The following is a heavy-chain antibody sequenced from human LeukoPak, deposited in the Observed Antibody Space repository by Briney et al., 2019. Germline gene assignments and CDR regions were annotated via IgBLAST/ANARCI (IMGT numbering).Heavy chain of an antibody. CDR3: ARHFDNGDYKKTFDI. CDR2: IHYTGRA. J-gene: IGHJ3*02. V-gene: IGHV4-39*01. Sequence: SETLSLTCSVFGGSISSTTYYWVWIRQPPGKRLECIASIHYTGRAYYNPSLKSRATISADTSKNHFSLKLRTVTAADTAVYYCARHFDNGDYKKTFDIWGQGTMVTVSS. CDR1: GGSISSTTYY. D-gene: IGHD4-17*01.